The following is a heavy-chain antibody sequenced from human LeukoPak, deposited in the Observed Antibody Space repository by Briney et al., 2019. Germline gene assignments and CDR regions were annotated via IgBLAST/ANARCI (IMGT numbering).Heavy chain of an antibody. D-gene: IGHD6-19*01. V-gene: IGHV4-4*02. CDR3: ARLSMSMAGAGSNWSAP. CDR2: IYHSGST. Sequence: PSETLSLTCAVSGGSISSSNWWSWVRQPPGKGLEWIGEIYHSGSTNYNPSLKSRVTISVDKSKNQFSLKLSSVTAADTAVYYWARLSMSMAGAGSNWSAPWGQEPLVTVSS. J-gene: IGHJ5*02. CDR1: GGSISSSNW.